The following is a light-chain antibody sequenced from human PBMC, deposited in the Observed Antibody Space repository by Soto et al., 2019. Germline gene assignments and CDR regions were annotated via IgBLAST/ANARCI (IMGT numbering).Light chain of an antibody. Sequence: QSALTQPRSVSGSPGQSVTISCTGTSSDVGGYNYVSWYQQHAGKAPKLMIYDVTTRPSGVPDRFSGSKSGNTASLTISGLQAEDEADYYCSSPAGSSVVFGTGTKVTVL. CDR2: DVT. CDR1: SSDVGGYNY. J-gene: IGLJ1*01. V-gene: IGLV2-11*01. CDR3: SSPAGSSVV.